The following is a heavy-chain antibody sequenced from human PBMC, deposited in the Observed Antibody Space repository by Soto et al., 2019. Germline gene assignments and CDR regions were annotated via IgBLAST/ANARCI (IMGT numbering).Heavy chain of an antibody. D-gene: IGHD5-18*01. CDR3: ARDIPIQLWPYYYGMDV. V-gene: IGHV1-3*01. J-gene: IGHJ6*02. CDR2: INAGNGNT. Sequence: GATVKVSCKVSGYTFTSYAMHWVRQAPGQRLEWMGWINAGNGNTKYSQKFQGRVTITRDTSASTAYMELSSLRSEDTAVYYCARDIPIQLWPYYYGMDVWGQGTTVTVSS. CDR1: GYTFTSYA.